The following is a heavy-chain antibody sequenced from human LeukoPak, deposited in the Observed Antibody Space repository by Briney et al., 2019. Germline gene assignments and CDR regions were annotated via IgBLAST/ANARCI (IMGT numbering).Heavy chain of an antibody. D-gene: IGHD3-9*01. J-gene: IGHJ4*02. V-gene: IGHV4-39*07. CDR3: ATGPDILTGYYPFDY. CDR2: IYHSGST. Sequence: SETLSLTCTVSGGSISSGSYYWGWIRQPPGKGLEWIGSIYHSGSTYYNPSLKSRVTISVDTSKTQFSLKLSSVTAADTAVYYCATGPDILTGYYPFDYWGQGTLVTVSS. CDR1: GGSISSGSYY.